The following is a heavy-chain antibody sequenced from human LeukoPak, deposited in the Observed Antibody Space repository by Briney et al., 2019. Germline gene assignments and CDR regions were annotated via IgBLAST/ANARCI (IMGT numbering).Heavy chain of an antibody. CDR3: AREATMVRGVIITHGMDV. CDR2: IWYGGSNK. D-gene: IGHD3-10*01. Sequence: GRSLRLSCAASGFTFSSYGMHWVRQAPGKGLEWVAVIWYGGSNKYYADSVKGRFTISRDNSKNTLYLQMNSLRAEDTAVYYCAREATMVRGVIITHGMDVWGQGTTVTVSS. V-gene: IGHV3-33*08. J-gene: IGHJ6*02. CDR1: GFTFSSYG.